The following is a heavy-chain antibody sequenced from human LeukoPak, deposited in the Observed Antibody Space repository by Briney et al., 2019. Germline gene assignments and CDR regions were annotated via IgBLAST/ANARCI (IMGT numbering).Heavy chain of an antibody. CDR3: AREPYSSSSQSYYYMDV. D-gene: IGHD6-6*01. CDR2: IYHSGST. Sequence: PSETLSLTCTVSGYSISSGYYWGWIRQPPGKGLEWIGSIYHSGSTYYNPSLKSRVTISVDTSKNQFSLKLSSVTAADTAVYYCAREPYSSSSQSYYYMDVWGKGTTVTVSS. CDR1: GYSISSGYY. V-gene: IGHV4-38-2*02. J-gene: IGHJ6*03.